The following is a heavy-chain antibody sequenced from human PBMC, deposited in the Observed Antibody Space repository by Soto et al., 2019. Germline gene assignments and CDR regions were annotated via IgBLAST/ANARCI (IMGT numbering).Heavy chain of an antibody. J-gene: IGHJ4*02. CDR2: IKTDGSET. V-gene: IGHV3-7*03. CDR1: GFTFSSFW. Sequence: GGSLRLSCAASGFTFSSFWMSWVRQAPGKGLEWVANIKTDGSETHYVDSVKGRFTISRDNPKTSLSLQMNSLRVEDTAVYFCTSDRYPRFYHGSGSYPYYWGQGTPVTVS. CDR3: TSDRYPRFYHGSGSYPYY. D-gene: IGHD3-10*01.